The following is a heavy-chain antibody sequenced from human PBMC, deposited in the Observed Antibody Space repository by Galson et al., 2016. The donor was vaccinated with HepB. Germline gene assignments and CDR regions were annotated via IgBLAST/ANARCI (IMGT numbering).Heavy chain of an antibody. CDR1: GFTFSSYA. J-gene: IGHJ6*04. V-gene: IGHV3-23*01. Sequence: SLRLSCAASGFTFSSYAMTWVRQAPGRGLEWVSGISGGATATYNADSVKGRFAISRDNSKNTLFLRMNNLRAEDTALYYCAKVTRPGISAPRYGMDVWGKGTPVTVSS. D-gene: IGHD6-13*01. CDR3: AKVTRPGISAPRYGMDV. CDR2: ISGGATAT.